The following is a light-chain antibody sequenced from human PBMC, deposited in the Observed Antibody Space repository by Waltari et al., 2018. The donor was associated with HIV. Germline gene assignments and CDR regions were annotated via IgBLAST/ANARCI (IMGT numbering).Light chain of an antibody. CDR2: WAS. CDR1: QSVFSTSNGRNY. Sequence: IVMTQSPGSLAVSLGDRGTINCKSSQSVFSTSNGRNYLAWYQQKAGQPPRLLISWASTRESGVPDRFSGSGYGADFTLTISSLQAEDVAVYFCQQFYSSWTFGQGTKVEMK. J-gene: IGKJ1*01. CDR3: QQFYSSWT. V-gene: IGKV4-1*01.